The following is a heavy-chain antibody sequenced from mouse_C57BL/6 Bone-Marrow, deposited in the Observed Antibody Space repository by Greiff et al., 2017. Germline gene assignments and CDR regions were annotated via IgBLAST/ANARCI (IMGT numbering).Heavy chain of an antibody. CDR1: GYTFTDYE. CDR3: TREEMSNWDMDV. D-gene: IGHD4-1*01. CDR2: IDPETGGT. J-gene: IGHJ4*01. Sequence: VQLQQSGAELVRPGASVTLSCKASGYTFTDYEMHWVQQTPVNGLEWIGAIDPETGGTAYNQKFKGKATLTADKSSSTAYMELRSLTSEDSAVDYCTREEMSNWDMDVWGKGTSVTVSS. V-gene: IGHV1-15*01.